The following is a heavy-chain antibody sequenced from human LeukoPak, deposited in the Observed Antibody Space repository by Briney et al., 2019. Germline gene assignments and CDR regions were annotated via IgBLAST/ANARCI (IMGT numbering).Heavy chain of an antibody. CDR3: ARDTYGSGSFCWFDP. J-gene: IGHJ5*02. CDR1: GGSFSGYY. V-gene: IGHV4-34*01. D-gene: IGHD3-10*01. CDR2: INHSGST. Sequence: PSETLSPTCAVYGGSFSGYYWSWIRQPPGKGLEWIGEINHSGSTNYNPSLKSRVTISVDTSKNQFSLKLSSVTAADTAVYYCARDTYGSGSFCWFDPWGQGTLVTVSS.